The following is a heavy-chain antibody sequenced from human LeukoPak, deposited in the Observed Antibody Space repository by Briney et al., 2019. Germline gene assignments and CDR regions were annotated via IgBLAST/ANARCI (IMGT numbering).Heavy chain of an antibody. V-gene: IGHV4-59*01. CDR3: ARDRYSPYYFDY. J-gene: IGHJ4*02. CDR1: GGSISSYY. CDR2: IYYSGST. Sequence: SETLSLTCTVSGGSISSYYWSWIRQPPGKGLEWIGYIYYSGSTNYNPSLKSRVTISVDTSKNQFSLKLSSVTAADTAVYYCARDRYSPYYFDYWGQGTLVTVSS. D-gene: IGHD6-13*01.